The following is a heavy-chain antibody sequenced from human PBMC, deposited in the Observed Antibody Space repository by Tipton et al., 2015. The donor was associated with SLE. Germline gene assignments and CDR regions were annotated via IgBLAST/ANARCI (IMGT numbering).Heavy chain of an antibody. CDR2: INHSGST. V-gene: IGHV4-34*01. Sequence: TLSLTCAVYGGSFSGYYWSWIRQPPGKGLEWIGEINHSGSTSYNPSLKSRVTISVDTSKNQFSLKLNSVTAADTAVYYCARGLSLNYFDYWGQGTLVTVSS. CDR3: ARGLSLNYFDY. J-gene: IGHJ4*02. CDR1: GGSFSGYY.